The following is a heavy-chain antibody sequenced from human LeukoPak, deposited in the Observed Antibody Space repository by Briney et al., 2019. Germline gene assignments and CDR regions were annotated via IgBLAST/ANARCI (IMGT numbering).Heavy chain of an antibody. J-gene: IGHJ4*02. CDR3: ARFSAVGTPFFDY. CDR2: IRGDGRAT. V-gene: IGHV3-74*01. D-gene: IGHD6-13*01. Sequence: ARIRGDGRATTYADSVKGRFTISRDNAKNSLYPQMNSLRAEDTAIYYCARFSAVGTPFFDYWGQGTLVTVSS.